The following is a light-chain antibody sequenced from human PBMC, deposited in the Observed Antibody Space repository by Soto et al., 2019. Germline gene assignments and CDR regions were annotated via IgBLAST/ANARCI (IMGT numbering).Light chain of an antibody. J-gene: IGKJ1*01. CDR3: PQANSFPRT. CDR1: QAISTW. V-gene: IGKV1D-12*01. CDR2: AAS. Sequence: DIQMTQSPSSVSASVGDRVTITCRASQAISTWLAWYQQKPGKAPKLLIYAASNLQTGVPSRFSGSGSATDFTLTISSLQPEDFATYYCPQANSFPRTFGQGTKVEIK.